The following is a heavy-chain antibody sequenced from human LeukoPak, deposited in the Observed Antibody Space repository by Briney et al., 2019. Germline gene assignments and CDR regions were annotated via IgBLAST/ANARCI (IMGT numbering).Heavy chain of an antibody. CDR3: ARRIAAAGTNWFDP. Sequence: ASVKVSCKASGYTFTSYDINWVRQATGQGLEWMGWMNPNSGDTGYVQKFQGRVTMTRNTSISTAYMELSSLRSEDTAVYYCARRIAAAGTNWFDPWGQGTLVTVSS. CDR2: MNPNSGDT. V-gene: IGHV1-8*01. CDR1: GYTFTSYD. J-gene: IGHJ5*02. D-gene: IGHD6-13*01.